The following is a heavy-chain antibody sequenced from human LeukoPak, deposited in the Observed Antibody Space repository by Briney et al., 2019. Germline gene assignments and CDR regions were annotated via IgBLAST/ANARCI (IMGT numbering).Heavy chain of an antibody. CDR2: IWSDGSHK. CDR3: ARNILFAFDI. D-gene: IGHD2/OR15-2a*01. CDR1: GFTFSTYG. J-gene: IGHJ3*02. V-gene: IGHV3-33*01. Sequence: PGGSLRLSCAASGFTFSTYGIHWVRQAPGKGLEWVAVIWSDGSHKYYADSVKARFTISRDNSKNTLYLQVNSLRAEDTAMYYCARNILFAFDIWGQGTMVTVSS.